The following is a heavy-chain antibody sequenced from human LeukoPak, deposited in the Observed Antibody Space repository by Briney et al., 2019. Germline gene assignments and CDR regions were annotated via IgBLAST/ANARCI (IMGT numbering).Heavy chain of an antibody. Sequence: PGGSLRLSCAASGFTFSSYGMHWVRQAPGKGLEWVANIEEYGNEIHYVDSVKGRFTISRDNTKTSLYLQMNSLRVEDTAVYYCARQYRRYFDYWGQGTLVTVSS. J-gene: IGHJ4*02. CDR2: IEEYGNEI. D-gene: IGHD3-16*02. V-gene: IGHV3-7*01. CDR3: ARQYRRYFDY. CDR1: GFTFSSYG.